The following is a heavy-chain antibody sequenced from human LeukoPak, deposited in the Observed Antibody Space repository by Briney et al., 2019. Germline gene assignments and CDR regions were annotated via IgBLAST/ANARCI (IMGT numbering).Heavy chain of an antibody. Sequence: PSETLSLTCTVSGGSISSSSYYWGWIRQPPGKGLEWIGSIYYSGTTYYNPSLRSRVHMSVDTSKNQSSLSLSSVTAADTAVYYCARLTDFWGQGILVTVSS. CDR1: GGSISSSSYY. J-gene: IGHJ4*02. V-gene: IGHV4-39*01. CDR2: IYYSGTT. CDR3: ARLTDF.